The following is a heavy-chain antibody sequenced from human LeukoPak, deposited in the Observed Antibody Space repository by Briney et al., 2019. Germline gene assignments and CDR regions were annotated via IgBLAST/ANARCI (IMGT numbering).Heavy chain of an antibody. CDR1: GDSVSSNTAA. D-gene: IGHD6-19*01. CDR2: TYYRSKWYN. CDR3: ARDLYSSGTWGYFDY. J-gene: IGHJ4*02. V-gene: IGHV6-1*01. Sequence: SQTLSLTCAISGDSVSSNTAAWNWIRQSPSRGLEWLGRTYYRSKWYNDNTESVKSRITINPDTSKNQFSLQLNSVTPEDTAVYYCARDLYSSGTWGYFDYWGQGTLVTVSS.